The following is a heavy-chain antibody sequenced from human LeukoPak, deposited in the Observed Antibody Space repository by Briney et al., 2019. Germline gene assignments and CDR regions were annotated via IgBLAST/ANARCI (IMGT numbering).Heavy chain of an antibody. D-gene: IGHD5-24*01. CDR2: ISWNSGSI. J-gene: IGHJ6*03. CDR1: GFTFDDYA. CDR3: ARAEPVDGYWYYYYYYMDV. Sequence: GGSLRLSCAASGFTFDDYAMHWVRQAPGKGLEWVSGISWNSGSIGYADSVKGRFTISRDNAKNTLYLQMNSLRAEDTAVYYCARAEPVDGYWYYYYYYMDVWGKGTTVTVSS. V-gene: IGHV3-9*01.